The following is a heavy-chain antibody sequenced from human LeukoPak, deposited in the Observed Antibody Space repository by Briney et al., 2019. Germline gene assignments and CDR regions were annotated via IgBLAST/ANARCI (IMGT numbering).Heavy chain of an antibody. D-gene: IGHD1-14*01. Sequence: PSETLSLTCTVYGGSVSSGDYYWIWIRQHPGKGLEWIGYIYYSGSTYYNPSLKSRVTISVDTSKNQFSLKLSSVTAADTAVYYCARTGARYYYYYGMDVWGQGTTVTVSS. CDR2: IYYSGST. CDR3: ARTGARYYYYYGMDV. CDR1: GGSVSSGDYY. J-gene: IGHJ6*02. V-gene: IGHV4-31*03.